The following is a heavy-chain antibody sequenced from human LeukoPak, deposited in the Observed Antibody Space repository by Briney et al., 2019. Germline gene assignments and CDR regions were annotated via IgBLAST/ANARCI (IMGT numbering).Heavy chain of an antibody. V-gene: IGHV4-4*07. Sequence: SETLSLTCTVSGTSITTYFWSWIRQPAGKGLEWIGRFYTSGSTTYNPSLKSRLTMSVDTSKNQFSLKLRSVTAAATAAYYWVRDRVDSSGYYYYYGMDVWGQGTTVTVSS. CDR1: GTSITTYF. CDR2: FYTSGST. D-gene: IGHD3-22*01. J-gene: IGHJ6*02. CDR3: VRDRVDSSGYYYYYGMDV.